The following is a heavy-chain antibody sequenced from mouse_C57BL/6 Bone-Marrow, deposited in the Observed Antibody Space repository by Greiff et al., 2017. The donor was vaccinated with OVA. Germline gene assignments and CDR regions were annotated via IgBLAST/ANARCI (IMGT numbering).Heavy chain of an antibody. CDR3: TRKYYYGSRPYYFDY. D-gene: IGHD1-1*01. Sequence: VHVKQSGTVLARPGASVKMSCKTSGYTFTSYWMHWVKQRPGQGLEWIGAIYPGNSDTSYNQKFKGKAKLTAVTSASTAYMELSSLTNEDSAVYYCTRKYYYGSRPYYFDYWGQGTTLTVSS. CDR1: GYTFTSYW. CDR2: IYPGNSDT. V-gene: IGHV1-5*01. J-gene: IGHJ2*01.